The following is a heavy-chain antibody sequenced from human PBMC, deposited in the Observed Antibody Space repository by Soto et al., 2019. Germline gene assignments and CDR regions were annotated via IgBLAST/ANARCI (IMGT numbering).Heavy chain of an antibody. V-gene: IGHV4-39*01. CDR3: ARXRAITGTTGYYYYGMAV. Sequence: SETLSLTCTVSGGSISSSSYYWGWIRQPPGKGLEWIGSIYYSGSTYYNPSLKSRVTISVDTSKNQFSLKLSSVTAADTAVYYCARXRAITGTTGYYYYGMAVWGQGTTVTVSS. J-gene: IGHJ6*01. CDR2: IYYSGST. D-gene: IGHD1-7*01. CDR1: GGSISSSSYY.